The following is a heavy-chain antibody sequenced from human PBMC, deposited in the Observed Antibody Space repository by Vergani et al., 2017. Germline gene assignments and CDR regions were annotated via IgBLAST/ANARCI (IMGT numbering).Heavy chain of an antibody. J-gene: IGHJ4*02. Sequence: QVQLVQSGAEVKKPGSSVKVSCKASGGTFSSYAISWVRQAPGQGLEWKGRIIPIFGTANYAQKFQGRVTITADESTSTAYMELSSLRSEDTAVYYCASWXGVGYRKTPDYFDYWGQGTLVTVSS. CDR2: IIPIFGTA. D-gene: IGHD1-14*01. CDR1: GGTFSSYA. CDR3: ASWXGVGYRKTPDYFDY. V-gene: IGHV1-69*13.